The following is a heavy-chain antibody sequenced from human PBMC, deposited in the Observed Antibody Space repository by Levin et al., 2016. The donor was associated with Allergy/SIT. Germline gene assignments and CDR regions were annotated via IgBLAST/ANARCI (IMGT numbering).Heavy chain of an antibody. Sequence: GGSLRLSCAASGFSFDDFAMHWVRQPPGKGLEWVAGLSWDSLRINYADSVKGRFTISRDNAKNSLYLDMNSLRAEDTALYYCAKDVSMTFYGDYLSNGLEVWGQGTTVTVSS. CDR1: GFSFDDFA. D-gene: IGHD4-17*01. CDR2: LSWDSLRI. J-gene: IGHJ6*02. CDR3: AKDVSMTFYGDYLSNGLEV. V-gene: IGHV3-9*01.